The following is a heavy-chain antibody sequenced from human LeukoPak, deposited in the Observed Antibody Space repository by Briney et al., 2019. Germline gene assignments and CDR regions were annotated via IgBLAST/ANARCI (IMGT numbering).Heavy chain of an antibody. D-gene: IGHD2-21*01. Sequence: GGALRLFCAASGFTFSSHDMSWVRQAPGEGLEWDSVIYMGGNTFYVDSVKGRFTISRHTPKNTLYHQMNSLGPEDTAVYYCVRVGDEVAYTRGYLDYWGQGSLVTVSS. CDR1: GFTFSSHD. V-gene: IGHV3-53*04. CDR3: VRVGDEVAYTRGYLDY. J-gene: IGHJ4*02. CDR2: IYMGGNT.